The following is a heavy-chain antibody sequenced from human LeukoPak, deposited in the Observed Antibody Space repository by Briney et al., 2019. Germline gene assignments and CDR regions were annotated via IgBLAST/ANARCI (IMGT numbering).Heavy chain of an antibody. V-gene: IGHV3-7*01. CDR2: IKQDGSEE. J-gene: IGHJ4*02. CDR1: GFTFSSYW. CDR3: ARDGGRDGYNRKPFDY. Sequence: GGSLRLSCAASGFTFSSYWMSWVRQAPGKGLEWVANIKQDGSEEYYVDSVKGRFTISRDNAKNSLYLQMNSLSAEDTAVYYCARDGGRDGYNRKPFDYWGQGTLVTVSS. D-gene: IGHD5-24*01.